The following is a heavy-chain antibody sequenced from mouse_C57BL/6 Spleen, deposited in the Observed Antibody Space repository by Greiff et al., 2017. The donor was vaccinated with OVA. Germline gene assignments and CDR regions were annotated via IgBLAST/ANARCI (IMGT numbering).Heavy chain of an antibody. Sequence: VQLQQSGAELVKPGASVKLSCKASGYTFTSYWMHWVKQRPGQGLEWIGMIHPNSGSTNYNEKFKSKATLTVDKSSSTAYMQLSSLTSEDSAVYYCARTTVVATRDYWGQGTTLTVSS. CDR3: ARTTVVATRDY. CDR1: GYTFTSYW. CDR2: IHPNSGST. J-gene: IGHJ2*01. V-gene: IGHV1-64*01. D-gene: IGHD1-1*01.